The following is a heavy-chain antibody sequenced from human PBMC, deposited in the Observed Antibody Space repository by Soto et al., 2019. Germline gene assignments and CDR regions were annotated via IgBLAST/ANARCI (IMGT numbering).Heavy chain of an antibody. CDR1: GGSISSYY. J-gene: IGHJ6*03. CDR2: IYYSGST. CDR3: ARVAVTHYKYYYYYMDV. V-gene: IGHV4-59*01. Sequence: SETLSLTCTVSGGSISSYYWSWIRQPPGKGLEWIGYIYYSGSTNYNPSLKSRVTISVDTSKNQFSLKLSSVTAADTAVYYCARVAVTHYKYYYYYMDVWGKGTTVTVSS. D-gene: IGHD4-17*01.